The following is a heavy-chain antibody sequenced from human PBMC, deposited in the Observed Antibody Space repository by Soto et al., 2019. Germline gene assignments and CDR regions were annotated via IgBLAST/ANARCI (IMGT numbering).Heavy chain of an antibody. CDR2: IDPSDSYT. CDR1: GYSFTSYW. D-gene: IGHD3-9*01. J-gene: IGHJ6*02. Sequence: PGESLKISCKGSGYSFTSYWISWVRQMPGKGLEWMGRIDPSDSYTNYSPSFQGHVTISADKSISTAYLQWSSLKASDTAMYYCARGGQYDILTGYYPYYGMDVWGQGTTVTVSS. CDR3: ARGGQYDILTGYYPYYGMDV. V-gene: IGHV5-10-1*01.